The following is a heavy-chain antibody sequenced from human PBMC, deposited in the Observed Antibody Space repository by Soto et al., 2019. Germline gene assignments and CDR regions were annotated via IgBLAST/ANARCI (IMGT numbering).Heavy chain of an antibody. CDR2: IYYSGST. CDR1: GGSISSGGYY. V-gene: IGHV4-61*08. J-gene: IGHJ5*02. D-gene: IGHD6-19*01. Sequence: SETLSLTCTVSGGSISSGGYYWTWIRQPPGKGLEWIGYIYYSGSTNYNPSLKSRVTISVDTSKNQFSLKLSSVTAADTAVYYCARGIAVAGGGVFWFDPWGQGTLVTVSS. CDR3: ARGIAVAGGGVFWFDP.